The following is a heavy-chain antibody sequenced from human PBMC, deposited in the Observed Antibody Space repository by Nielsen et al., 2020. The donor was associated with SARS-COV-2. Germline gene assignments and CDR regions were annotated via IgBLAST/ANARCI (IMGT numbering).Heavy chain of an antibody. CDR2: ISSSSSTI. Sequence: GGSLRLSCAASGFTFSSYSMNWVRQAPGKGLEWVSYISSSSSTIYYADSVKGRFTISRDNAKNSLYLQMNSLRAEDTAVYYCARDGSSWYGTYYYYMDVWGKGTTVTVSS. CDR1: GFTFSSYS. V-gene: IGHV3-48*01. J-gene: IGHJ6*03. CDR3: ARDGSSWYGTYYYYMDV. D-gene: IGHD6-13*01.